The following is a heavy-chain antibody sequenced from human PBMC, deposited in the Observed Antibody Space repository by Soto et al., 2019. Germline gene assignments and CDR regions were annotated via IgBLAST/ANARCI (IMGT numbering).Heavy chain of an antibody. V-gene: IGHV1-2*04. Sequence: ASVKVSCKASGYTFTGYYMHWVRQAPGQGLEWMGWINPNSGGTNYAQKFQGWVTMTRDTSISTAYMELSRLRSDDTAVYYCARAEYPYDSSGYPLVRGGMDVWGQGTTVTVSS. D-gene: IGHD3-22*01. CDR1: GYTFTGYY. J-gene: IGHJ6*02. CDR3: ARAEYPYDSSGYPLVRGGMDV. CDR2: INPNSGGT.